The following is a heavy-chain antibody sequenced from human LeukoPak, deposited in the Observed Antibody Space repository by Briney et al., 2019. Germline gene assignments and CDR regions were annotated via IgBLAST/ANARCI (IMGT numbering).Heavy chain of an antibody. CDR1: GYTFTNHG. CDR3: ARDLSLGRHDDGEPFDS. Sequence: ASVKVSCKTSGYTFTNHGISWVRQAPGQGLEWMGWISGYNGNTNYVQKFRGRITMTTDTSTSTAYLQLGSLSSDDTALYYCARDLSLGRHDDGEPFDSWGQGTLVTVSS. CDR2: ISGYNGNT. D-gene: IGHD4-17*01. V-gene: IGHV1-18*01. J-gene: IGHJ4*02.